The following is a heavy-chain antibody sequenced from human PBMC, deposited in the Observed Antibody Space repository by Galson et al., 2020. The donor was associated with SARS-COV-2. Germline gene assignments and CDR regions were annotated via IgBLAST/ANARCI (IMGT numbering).Heavy chain of an antibody. V-gene: IGHV1-46*01. CDR1: GYTFTSYY. CDR3: ARDSQGGNDYNYVLV. D-gene: IGHD4-4*01. J-gene: IGHJ4*02. Sequence: ASVKVSCKASGYTFTSYYIHWVRQAPGQGLEWMGIINPSGGGTTYAQKFQGRVTMTRDTSTSTVYMELSSLRSEDTAVYYCARDSQGGNDYNYVLVWGQGTLVTVSA. CDR2: INPSGGGT.